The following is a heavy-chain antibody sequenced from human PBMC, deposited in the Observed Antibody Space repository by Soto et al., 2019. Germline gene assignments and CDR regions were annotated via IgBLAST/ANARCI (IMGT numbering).Heavy chain of an antibody. CDR3: AKLPLANRYFDY. Sequence: EVQVLDSGGGLVQPGGSLRLSCAASGFTFSNYAMSWVRQAPGKGLEWVSIISGSGGSTYYADSVTGRFTISRDNSENTLSVQMNSLRAEDTAVYYCAKLPLANRYFDYWRQGNLVIVSS. D-gene: IGHD1-20*01. J-gene: IGHJ4*02. V-gene: IGHV3-23*01. CDR1: GFTFSNYA. CDR2: ISGSGGST.